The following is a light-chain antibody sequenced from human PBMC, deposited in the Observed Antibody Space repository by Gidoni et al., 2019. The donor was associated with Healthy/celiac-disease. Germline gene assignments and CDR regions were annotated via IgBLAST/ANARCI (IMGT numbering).Light chain of an antibody. J-gene: IGKJ5*01. CDR2: GAS. Sequence: EIVMTQSPATLSVSPGERAPLSCRASQSVSRNLAWYQQKPGQAPRLLIYGASTRATGIPARVSGSGSGTEFTLTISSLQSEDCAVYYCQQYNNWPSITFGQGTRLEIK. CDR3: QQYNNWPSIT. CDR1: QSVSRN. V-gene: IGKV3-15*01.